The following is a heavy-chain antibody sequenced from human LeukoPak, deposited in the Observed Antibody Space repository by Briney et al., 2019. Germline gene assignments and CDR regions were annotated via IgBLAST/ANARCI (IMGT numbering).Heavy chain of an antibody. V-gene: IGHV6-1*01. J-gene: IGHJ3*02. D-gene: IGHD2-15*01. Sequence: SQTLSLTCAISGDNVSSNSTTWNWIRQSPLRGLEWLGRTYYRSKWYNDYAISLKGRITINPDTSKNQFSLHLNSVTPEDTAVYYCARGDCSGGTCYSDSAFRIWGRGTKVTVSS. CDR1: GDNVSSNSTT. CDR3: ARGDCSGGTCYSDSAFRI. CDR2: TYYRSKWYN.